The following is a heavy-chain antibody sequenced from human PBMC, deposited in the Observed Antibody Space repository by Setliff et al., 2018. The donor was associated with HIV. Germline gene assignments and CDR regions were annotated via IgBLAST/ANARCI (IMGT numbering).Heavy chain of an antibody. J-gene: IGHJ6*02. V-gene: IGHV1-18*01. D-gene: IGHD6-19*01. CDR2: ISPNFGHT. Sequence: ASVKVSCKASGGTFSSYAISWVRQAPGHGLEWMGWISPNFGHTKYAQRFLDRVTMTIDTATSRAYMELRSLRSDDTAVYFCARLGSGWSDSYYYAMDIWGQGTTVTVSS. CDR3: ARLGSGWSDSYYYAMDI. CDR1: GGTFSSYA.